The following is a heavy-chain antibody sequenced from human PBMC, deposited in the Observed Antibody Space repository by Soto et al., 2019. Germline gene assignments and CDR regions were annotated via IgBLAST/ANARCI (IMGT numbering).Heavy chain of an antibody. CDR3: ARALSWNPFDY. CDR2: ISAYNGNT. D-gene: IGHD1-1*01. Sequence: ASVKVSCKASGYTFTSYGISWVRQAPGQGLEWMGWISAYNGNTNYAQKFQGWVTMTRDTSISTAYMELSRLRSDDTAVYYCARALSWNPFDYWGQGTLVTVSS. CDR1: GYTFTSYG. V-gene: IGHV1-18*01. J-gene: IGHJ4*02.